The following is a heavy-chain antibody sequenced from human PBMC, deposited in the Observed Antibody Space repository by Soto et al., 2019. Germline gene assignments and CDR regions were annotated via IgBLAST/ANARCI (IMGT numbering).Heavy chain of an antibody. V-gene: IGHV4-31*03. J-gene: IGHJ4*02. CDR3: PREYEDDILTGYYDY. CDR1: GGSISSGGYY. CDR2: IYYSGST. D-gene: IGHD3-9*01. Sequence: PSETLSLTCTVSGGSISSGGYYWSWIRQHPGKGLEWIGYIYYSGSTYYNPSLKSRVTISVDTSKNQFSLKLSSVTAADAAVYYCPREYEDDILTGYYDYWGQGTLVTVSS.